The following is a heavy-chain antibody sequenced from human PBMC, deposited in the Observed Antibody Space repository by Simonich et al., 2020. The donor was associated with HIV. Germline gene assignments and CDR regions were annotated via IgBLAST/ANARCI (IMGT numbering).Heavy chain of an antibody. Sequence: QVQLQESGPGLVKPSETLSLTCAVSGYSISSGYYWGWIRQPPGKGLELIGEINPIGSANYNPSLTSRVTISLHTSKKQFSLKVNSVTAADTAVYYCARGRTVTTTGIDYWGQGTLVTVSS. J-gene: IGHJ4*02. D-gene: IGHD4-17*01. V-gene: IGHV4-38-2*01. CDR2: INPIGSA. CDR3: ARGRTVTTTGIDY. CDR1: GYSISSGYY.